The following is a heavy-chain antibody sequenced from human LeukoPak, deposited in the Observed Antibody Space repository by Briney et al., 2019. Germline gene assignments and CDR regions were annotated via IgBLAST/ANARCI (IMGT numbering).Heavy chain of an antibody. D-gene: IGHD3-22*01. V-gene: IGHV1-24*01. CDR1: GYTLTELS. J-gene: IGHJ4*02. CDR2: FDPEDGET. CDR3: ARARLYYYDSSGYPDY. Sequence: ASVKVSCKVSGYTLTELSMHWVRQAPGKGLEWMGGFDPEDGETIYAQKFQGRVTITADKSTSTAYMELSGLRSEDTAVYYCARARLYYYDSSGYPDYWGQGTLVTVSS.